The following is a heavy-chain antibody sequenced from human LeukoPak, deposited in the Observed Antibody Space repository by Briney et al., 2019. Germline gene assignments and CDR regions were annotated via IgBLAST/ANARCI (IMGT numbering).Heavy chain of an antibody. CDR1: GYTLTVYY. CDR2: INPNSGGT. Sequence: ASVKVSFKSSGYTLTVYYMHWVRQAPGQGLEWMGWINPNSGGTNYAQKFQGRFTMTRDTSINTAYMELSRLESDDSAVYYCAREGAGRNDYWGQGTLVTVSS. D-gene: IGHD1-1*01. J-gene: IGHJ4*02. CDR3: AREGAGRNDY. V-gene: IGHV1-2*02.